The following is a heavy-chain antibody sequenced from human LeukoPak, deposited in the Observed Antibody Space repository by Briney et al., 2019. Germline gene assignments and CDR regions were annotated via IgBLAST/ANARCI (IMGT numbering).Heavy chain of an antibody. CDR3: ARDHIVVVTGLDY. CDR2: IKQDGSEK. CDR1: GFTFSSYW. D-gene: IGHD3-22*01. Sequence: PGGSLRLSCAASGFTFSSYWMSWVRQAPGKGLEWVANIKQDGSEKYYVDSVKGRFTISRDNAKNSLYLQMNSLRAEDTAVYYCARDHIVVVTGLDYWGQGTLVTVSS. V-gene: IGHV3-7*01. J-gene: IGHJ4*02.